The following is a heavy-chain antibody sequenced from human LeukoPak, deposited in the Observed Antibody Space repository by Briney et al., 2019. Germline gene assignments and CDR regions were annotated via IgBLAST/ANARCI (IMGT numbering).Heavy chain of an antibody. CDR3: AKEYYDILTGYPPPPGYFDY. D-gene: IGHD3-9*01. CDR2: ISGSGAST. CDR1: GFTFSSYA. V-gene: IGHV3-23*01. J-gene: IGHJ4*02. Sequence: GGSLRLSCAASGFTFSSYAMSWVRQAPGKGLEWVSAISGSGASTYCADSVKGRFTISRDNSKNTLYLQMNSLRAEDTAVYYCAKEYYDILTGYPPPPGYFDYWGQGTLVTVSS.